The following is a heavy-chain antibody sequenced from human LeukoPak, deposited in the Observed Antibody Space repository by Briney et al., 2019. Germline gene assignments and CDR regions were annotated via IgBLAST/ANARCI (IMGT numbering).Heavy chain of an antibody. Sequence: SETLSLTCTVSGGSISGYYWSWIRQPPGKGLEWIGYIYYSGSTNYNPSLKSRVTISVDTSKNQFSLKLSSVTAADTAVYYCARGEWELGWFDPWGQGTLVTVSS. D-gene: IGHD1-26*01. CDR1: GGSISGYY. CDR3: ARGEWELGWFDP. CDR2: IYYSGST. J-gene: IGHJ5*02. V-gene: IGHV4-59*01.